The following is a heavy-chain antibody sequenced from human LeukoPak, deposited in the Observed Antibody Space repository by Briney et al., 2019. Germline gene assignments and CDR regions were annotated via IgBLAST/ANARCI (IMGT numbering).Heavy chain of an antibody. CDR1: GFTFSTYW. Sequence: PGGPLRLSCEASGFTFSTYWMTWVRQPPGKGLGWVAVISYDGSNKYYADSVKGRFTISRDNSKNTLYLQMNSLRAEDTAVYYCARPTVTGAFDIWGQGTMVTVSS. J-gene: IGHJ3*02. CDR2: ISYDGSNK. V-gene: IGHV3-30*03. CDR3: ARPTVTGAFDI. D-gene: IGHD4-17*01.